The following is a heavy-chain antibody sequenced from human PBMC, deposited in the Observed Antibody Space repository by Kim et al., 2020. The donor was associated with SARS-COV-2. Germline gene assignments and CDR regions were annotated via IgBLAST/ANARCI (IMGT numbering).Heavy chain of an antibody. CDR1: GGTFSSYS. CDR2: IIPIFGTT. Sequence: SVKVSCKASGGTFSSYSVNWVRQAPGQGLEWMGRIIPIFGTTDYAQKFQGRVTITADESTSTVYIELTSLRSEDTAVYYCARNPTWFDPWGQGTLVTVSS. J-gene: IGHJ5*02. CDR3: ARNPTWFDP. V-gene: IGHV1-69*13.